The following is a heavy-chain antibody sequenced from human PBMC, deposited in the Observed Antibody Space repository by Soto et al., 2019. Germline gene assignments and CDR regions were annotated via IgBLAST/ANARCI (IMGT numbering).Heavy chain of an antibody. D-gene: IGHD3-3*01. V-gene: IGHV4-61*01. CDR1: GGSVSSGSYY. CDR3: ARNLGITIFGVVTPRYGMDV. J-gene: IGHJ6*02. CDR2: IYYSGST. Sequence: SETLSLTCTVSGGSVSSGSYYWSWIRQPPGKGLEWIGYIYYSGSTNYNPSLKSRVTISVDTSKNQFSLKLSSVTAADTAVYYCARNLGITIFGVVTPRYGMDVWGQGTTVTVSS.